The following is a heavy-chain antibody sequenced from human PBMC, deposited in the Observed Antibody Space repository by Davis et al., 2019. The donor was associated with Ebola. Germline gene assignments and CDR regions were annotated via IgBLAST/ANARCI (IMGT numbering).Heavy chain of an antibody. Sequence: AASVKVSCKASGYMFSTYAVSWVRQAPGQGLEWMGWVNGYNGKTKYVEKFKDRVIMTRDTSTSTAYMELRNLRSDDTAVYYCTRDGAYSSAWAEWGQGTLATVSS. J-gene: IGHJ1*01. CDR2: VNGYNGKT. V-gene: IGHV1-18*01. D-gene: IGHD6-19*01. CDR3: TRDGAYSSAWAE. CDR1: GYMFSTYA.